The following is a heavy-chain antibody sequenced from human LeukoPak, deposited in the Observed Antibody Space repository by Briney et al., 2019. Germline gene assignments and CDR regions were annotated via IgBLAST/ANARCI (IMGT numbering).Heavy chain of an antibody. CDR2: IYHSGST. Sequence: GSLRLSCAASGFTFSSYAMSWVRQPPGKGLEWIGEIYHSGSTNYNPSLKSRVTISVDKSKNQFSLKLSSVTAADTAVYYCATYSSGWFTFDYWGQGTLVTVSS. V-gene: IGHV4-4*02. J-gene: IGHJ4*02. CDR3: ATYSSGWFTFDY. CDR1: GFTFSSYAM. D-gene: IGHD6-19*01.